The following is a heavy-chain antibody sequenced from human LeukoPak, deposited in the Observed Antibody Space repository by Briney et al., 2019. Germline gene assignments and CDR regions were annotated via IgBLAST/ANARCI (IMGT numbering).Heavy chain of an antibody. Sequence: ASVKVSCKASGYTCTGYYMHWVRQATGQWLEWMGRINPNSGGTNYAQKFQGRVTMTRDTSISTAYMELSRLRSDDTAVYYCARVGGSWYHFGDYWGQGTLVTVSS. CDR3: ARVGGSWYHFGDY. CDR1: GYTCTGYY. J-gene: IGHJ4*02. CDR2: INPNSGGT. V-gene: IGHV1-2*06. D-gene: IGHD6-13*01.